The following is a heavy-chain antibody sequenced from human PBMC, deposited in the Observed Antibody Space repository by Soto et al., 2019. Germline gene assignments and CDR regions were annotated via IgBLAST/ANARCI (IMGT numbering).Heavy chain of an antibody. J-gene: IGHJ4*02. Sequence: QVQLVQSGAEVKKPGSSMKVSCKASGGTFSSYAISWVRQAPGKGLEWMGGIIPIFGTANYAQKFQGRVTITADESTSTAYMELSSLRSEDTAVYYCARYSPYYVFWGSSEYYFDYWGQGSLVTVSS. D-gene: IGHD3-3*01. CDR2: IIPIFGTA. V-gene: IGHV1-69*01. CDR1: GGTFSSYA. CDR3: ARYSPYYVFWGSSEYYFDY.